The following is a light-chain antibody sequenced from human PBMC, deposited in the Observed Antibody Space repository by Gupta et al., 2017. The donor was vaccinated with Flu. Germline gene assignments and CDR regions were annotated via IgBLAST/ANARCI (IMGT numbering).Light chain of an antibody. CDR2: WAS. CDR3: QQYYSTPPFT. CDR1: QSVLYSSNNKNY. V-gene: IGKV4-1*01. Sequence: DIVMTQSPDSLAVSLGERATINCKSSQSVLYSSNNKNYLAWYQQKPGQPPKLLIYWASTRESGVPDRFSGSGSGTDFTLTISSRQAEDVAVYYCQQYYSTPPFTFGHGTKVDIK. J-gene: IGKJ3*01.